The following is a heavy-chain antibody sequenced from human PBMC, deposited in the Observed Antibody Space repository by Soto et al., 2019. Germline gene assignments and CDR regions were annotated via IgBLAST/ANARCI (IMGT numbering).Heavy chain of an antibody. CDR3: ARGYGSGSYNWFDP. Sequence: SETLSLTCAVYGGSFSGYYWSWIRQPPGKGLEWIGEINHSGSTNYNPSLKSRVTISVDTSKNQFSLKLSSVTAADTAVYYCARGYGSGSYNWFDPWGQGTLVTVSS. J-gene: IGHJ5*02. CDR2: INHSGST. CDR1: GGSFSGYY. V-gene: IGHV4-34*01. D-gene: IGHD3-10*01.